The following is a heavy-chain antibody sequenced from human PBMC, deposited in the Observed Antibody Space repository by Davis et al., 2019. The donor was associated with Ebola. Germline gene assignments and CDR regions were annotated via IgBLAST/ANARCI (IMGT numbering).Heavy chain of an antibody. J-gene: IGHJ1*01. CDR3: ARGQRIFGVVMKYFQH. CDR1: GFTFSSYG. V-gene: IGHV3-33*01. Sequence: GESLKISCAASGFTFSSYGMHWVRQAPGKGLEWVAVIWYDGSNKYYADSVKGRFTISRDNSKNTLYLQMNSLRAEDTAVYYCARGQRIFGVVMKYFQHWGQGTLVTVSS. CDR2: IWYDGSNK. D-gene: IGHD3-3*01.